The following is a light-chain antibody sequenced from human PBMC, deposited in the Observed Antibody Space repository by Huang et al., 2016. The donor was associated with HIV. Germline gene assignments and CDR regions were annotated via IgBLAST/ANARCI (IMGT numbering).Light chain of an antibody. J-gene: IGKJ1*01. Sequence: DIQMTQYPSSLSASVGARVTITCRASQDIKNCLAWYQQKAGQVPKLLIYAASSLQSGVPARFSGRGSGTDFTLSIISLQPEDVAIYYCQRYDSVPRTFGQGTKVDIK. CDR1: QDIKNC. CDR2: AAS. V-gene: IGKV1-27*01. CDR3: QRYDSVPRT.